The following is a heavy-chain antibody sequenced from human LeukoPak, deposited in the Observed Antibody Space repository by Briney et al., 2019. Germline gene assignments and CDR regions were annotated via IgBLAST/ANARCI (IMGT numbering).Heavy chain of an antibody. J-gene: IGHJ6*03. CDR2: INPNSGGT. CDR1: GYTFTGYY. CDR3: AKMDAVAVVGYYYYMDV. V-gene: IGHV1-2*02. Sequence: ASVKVSCKASGYTFTGYYMHWVRQAPGQGLEWMGWINPNSGGTNYAQKFQGRVTMTRDTSISTAYMELSRLRSDDTAVYYCAKMDAVAVVGYYYYMDVWGKGTTVTVSS. D-gene: IGHD6-19*01.